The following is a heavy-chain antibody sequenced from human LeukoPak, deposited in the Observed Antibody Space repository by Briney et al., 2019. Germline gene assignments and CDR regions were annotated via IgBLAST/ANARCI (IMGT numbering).Heavy chain of an antibody. CDR1: GISFTSFA. Sequence: GGSLRLSCAASGISFTSFAMIWVRQAPGKGLEWVSVITGSGRTFYAASVEGRFTISRDNSKNTLSLQLDSLTADDTAIYYCARGKRVGSPYYFDSWAREPWSPSPQ. CDR3: ARGKRVGSPYYFDS. CDR2: ITGSGRT. D-gene: IGHD6-6*01. V-gene: IGHV3-23*01. J-gene: IGHJ4*02.